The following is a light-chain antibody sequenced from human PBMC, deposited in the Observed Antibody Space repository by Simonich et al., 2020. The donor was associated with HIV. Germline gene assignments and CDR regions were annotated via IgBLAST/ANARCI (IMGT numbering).Light chain of an antibody. V-gene: IGKV1-5*03. CDR1: QSISSW. CDR2: KAS. Sequence: DIQMPQSPSTLSASVGDSVTITCRAIQSISSWLAWYQQKPGKAPKLLIYKASSLEGGVPSRFSGSGSGTEFTLTISSLQPDDFATYYCQQYNSYPYTFGQGTKLEIK. CDR3: QQYNSYPYT. J-gene: IGKJ2*01.